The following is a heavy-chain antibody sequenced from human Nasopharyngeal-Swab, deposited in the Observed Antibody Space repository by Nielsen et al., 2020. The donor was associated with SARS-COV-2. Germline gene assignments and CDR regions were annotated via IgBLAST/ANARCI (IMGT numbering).Heavy chain of an antibody. CDR2: INPDGSFQ. Sequence: GGSLRLSCAASGFSFSGYWMSWFRQAPGKGLEWVGNINPDGSFQGLVDSVRGRITISRDNAKNSLFLQMNGLRAEDTAFYYCARGDIFWRNAFDIWGRGTMVTVSS. V-gene: IGHV3-7*02. CDR3: ARGDIFWRNAFDI. J-gene: IGHJ3*02. CDR1: GFSFSGYW.